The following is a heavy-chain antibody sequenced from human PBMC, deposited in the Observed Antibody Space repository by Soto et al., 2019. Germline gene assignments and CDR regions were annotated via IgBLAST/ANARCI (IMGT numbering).Heavy chain of an antibody. V-gene: IGHV5-51*01. D-gene: IGHD5-18*01. CDR2: IYPGHSDT. CDR1: VYSFTSYW. J-gene: IGHJ6*02. CDR3: ARLSGYSYGYHDYCGMDV. Sequence: PWESLKISCPGSVYSFTSYWIGWARQMPGKGLEWMGIIYPGHSDTRYSPSFQGQVTISADKSISTAYLQLSSLKASDTAMYYCARLSGYSYGYHDYCGMDVWGQGTTVTVSS.